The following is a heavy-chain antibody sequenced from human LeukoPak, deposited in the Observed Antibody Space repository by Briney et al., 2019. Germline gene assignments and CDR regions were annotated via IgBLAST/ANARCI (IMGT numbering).Heavy chain of an antibody. Sequence: SGGSLRLSCAASGFTFSGFAMHWVRQASGKGLEWVGRIRSKANSYATAYAASVKGRFTISRDDSKNTAYLQMNSLKTEDTAVYYCGTTVTTYFDYWGQGTLVTVSS. CDR1: GFTFSGFA. CDR2: IRSKANSYAT. V-gene: IGHV3-73*01. D-gene: IGHD4-17*01. J-gene: IGHJ4*02. CDR3: GTTVTTYFDY.